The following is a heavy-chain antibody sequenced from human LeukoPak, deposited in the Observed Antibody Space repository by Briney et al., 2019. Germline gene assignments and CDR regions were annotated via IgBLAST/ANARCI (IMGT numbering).Heavy chain of an antibody. D-gene: IGHD3-22*01. CDR2: IYYSGST. V-gene: IGHV4-59*08. J-gene: IGHJ6*02. CDR3: SRHYYDSSDYPYGMDV. Sequence: SETLSLTCTASGGSISSYYWSWIRQPPGKGLEWIGYIYYSGSTNYNPSLKSRVTISVNAYNNKFSLQLSSVTAAETAVYYCSRHYYDSSDYPYGMDVWGQGTTVTVSS. CDR1: GGSISSYY.